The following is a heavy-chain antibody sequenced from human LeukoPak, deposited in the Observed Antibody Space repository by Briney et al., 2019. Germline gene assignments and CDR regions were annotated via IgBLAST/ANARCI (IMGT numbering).Heavy chain of an antibody. CDR1: GFTFSSYG. V-gene: IGHV3-30*03. Sequence: PGRSLRLSCAASGFTFSSYGMHWVRQAPGKGLEWVAVISYDGSNKYYADSVKGRFTISRDNSKNTLYLQMNSLRAEDTAVYYCAREEGYSYGYGYWGQGTLVTVSS. D-gene: IGHD5-18*01. CDR2: ISYDGSNK. CDR3: AREEGYSYGYGY. J-gene: IGHJ4*02.